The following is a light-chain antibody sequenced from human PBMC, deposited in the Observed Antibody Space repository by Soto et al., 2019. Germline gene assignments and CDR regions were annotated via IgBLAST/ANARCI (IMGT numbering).Light chain of an antibody. V-gene: IGLV1-44*01. CDR1: SSNIGSNT. CDR2: SNN. CDR3: AAWDASRNAVV. J-gene: IGLJ2*01. Sequence: QSVLTQPPSASGTPGQRVTISCSGTSSNIGSNTVNCYQQLPGTAPKLLIYSNNQRPSGVPDRFSGSKYGTSAAPPISGRQSEDDDDYYCAAWDASRNAVVFGGGTKVTVL.